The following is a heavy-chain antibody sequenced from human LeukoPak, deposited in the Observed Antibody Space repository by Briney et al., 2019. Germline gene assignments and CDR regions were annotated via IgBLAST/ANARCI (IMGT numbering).Heavy chain of an antibody. D-gene: IGHD3-10*01. CDR3: AKDPYGSGGYYFDY. J-gene: IGHJ4*02. CDR1: GFTFSTYG. V-gene: IGHV3-30*02. Sequence: GGSLRLSCAASGFTFSTYGLHWVRQAPGKGLQWVAFIRYEEDYKYYADSVKGRFTISRDNSKNTLYLQMNSLRAEDTAVYYCAKDPYGSGGYYFDYWGQGTLVTVSS. CDR2: IRYEEDYK.